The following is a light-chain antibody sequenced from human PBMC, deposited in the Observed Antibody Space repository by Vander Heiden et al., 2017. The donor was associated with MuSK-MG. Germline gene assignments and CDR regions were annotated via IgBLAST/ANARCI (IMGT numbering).Light chain of an antibody. J-gene: IGKJ1*01. CDR2: AAS. CDR3: QQYYSTPPT. Sequence: DIELTQSPPTVSASAGDRVTITCRASQGISNSLAWFQQKPGKAPKLLLYAASSLASGVPSRFSGSGSGTDYTLTISSLAPEDFATYYCQQYYSTPPTFGQGTKVEIK. CDR1: QGISNS. V-gene: IGKV1-NL1*01.